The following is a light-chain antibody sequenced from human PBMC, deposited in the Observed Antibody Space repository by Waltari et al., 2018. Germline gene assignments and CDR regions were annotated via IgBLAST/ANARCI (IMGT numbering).Light chain of an antibody. CDR1: QRVSIF. Sequence: EIVLTQSPATLSLSPGDRATISCRASQRVSIFLAWYQQKPGQAPRLLIYDASKMSTGIPARFSGSGSGTDFSLTITSLEPEDSAVYYCQQRYSWPPITFGQGTRLEIK. J-gene: IGKJ5*01. V-gene: IGKV3-11*01. CDR3: QQRYSWPPIT. CDR2: DAS.